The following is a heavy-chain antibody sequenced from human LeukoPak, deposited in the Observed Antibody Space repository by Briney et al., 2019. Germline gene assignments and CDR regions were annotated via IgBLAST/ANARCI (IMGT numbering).Heavy chain of an antibody. CDR2: IYHSGST. D-gene: IGHD2-15*01. Sequence: PSETLSLTCTVSGYSISSGNYWGWIRQPPGKGLEWIGSIYHSGSTNYNPSLKSRVTISVDKSKNQFSLKLSSVTAADTAVYYCARVRVLGHIVVVVARAFDIWGQGTMVTVSS. J-gene: IGHJ3*02. CDR1: GYSISSGNY. CDR3: ARVRVLGHIVVVVARAFDI. V-gene: IGHV4-38-2*02.